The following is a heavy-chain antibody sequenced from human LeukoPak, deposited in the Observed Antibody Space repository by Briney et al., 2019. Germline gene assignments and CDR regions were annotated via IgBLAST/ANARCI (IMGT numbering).Heavy chain of an antibody. J-gene: IGHJ4*02. Sequence: GGSLRLSCAASGFRFGDYWMTWARHIPGEGLEWVANINQDGAEQHYAESVEGRFIISRDNAKNSLYLEMDSLKVEDTAVYYCARVGAWDLQRVFEYWGQGTLVTVSS. V-gene: IGHV3-7*02. CDR1: GFRFGDYW. CDR3: ARVGAWDLQRVFEY. CDR2: INQDGAEQ. D-gene: IGHD1-26*01.